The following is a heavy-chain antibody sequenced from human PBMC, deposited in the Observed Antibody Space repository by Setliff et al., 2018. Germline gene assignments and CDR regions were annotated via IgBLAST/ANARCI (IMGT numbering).Heavy chain of an antibody. CDR3: GRAGVAAADRKGLLDH. D-gene: IGHD6-13*01. CDR2: INPGGGSA. Sequence: ASVKVSCKATGYTLSRHYMHWARQAPGQGLEWMGIINPGGGSASIVEKFQGRVSMTSDTSTSTVYLEVSGLTSEDTAVYYCGRAGVAAADRKGLLDHWGQGTLVTVSS. CDR1: GYTLSRHY. V-gene: IGHV1-46*03. J-gene: IGHJ4*02.